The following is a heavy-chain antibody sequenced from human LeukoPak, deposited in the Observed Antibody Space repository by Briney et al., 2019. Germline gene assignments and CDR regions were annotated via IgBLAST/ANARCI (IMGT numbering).Heavy chain of an antibody. D-gene: IGHD2-2*01. CDR1: GYSISSGYY. J-gene: IGHJ4*02. CDR3: ARHVTVVVPAARIDY. V-gene: IGHV4-38-2*01. CDR2: IYHSGST. Sequence: ASETLSLTCAVSGYSISSGYYWGWIRQPPGKGLEWIGSIYHSGSTYYNPSLKSRVTISVDTSKNQFSLKLSSVTAADTAVYYCARHVTVVVPAARIDYWGQGTLVTVSS.